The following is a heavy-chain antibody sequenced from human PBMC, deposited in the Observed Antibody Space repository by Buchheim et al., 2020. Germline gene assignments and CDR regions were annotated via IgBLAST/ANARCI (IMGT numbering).Heavy chain of an antibody. Sequence: VQLVESGGGLVKPGGSLRLSCAASGFTFSDYYMSWIRQAPGKGLVWVSRINSDGSSTSYADSVKGRFTISRDNAKNTLYLQMNSLRAEDTAVYYCASARTVTYFDYWGQGTL. J-gene: IGHJ4*02. V-gene: IGHV3-74*02. CDR3: ASARTVTYFDY. CDR2: INSDGSST. CDR1: GFTFSDYY. D-gene: IGHD4-17*01.